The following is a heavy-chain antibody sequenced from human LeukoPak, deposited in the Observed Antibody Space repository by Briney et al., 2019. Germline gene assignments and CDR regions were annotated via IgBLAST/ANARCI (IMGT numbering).Heavy chain of an antibody. J-gene: IGHJ4*02. D-gene: IGHD2/OR15-2a*01. CDR2: ISYDGSNK. V-gene: IGHV3-30*18. CDR1: GFTFSSYG. CDR3: AKFLSITLDY. Sequence: GGSLRLSCAASGFTFSSYGIHWVRQAPGKGLERVAVISYDGSNKYYADSVKGRFTISRDNSKNTLYLQMNSLRAEDTAVYYCAKFLSITLDYWGQGTLVTVSS.